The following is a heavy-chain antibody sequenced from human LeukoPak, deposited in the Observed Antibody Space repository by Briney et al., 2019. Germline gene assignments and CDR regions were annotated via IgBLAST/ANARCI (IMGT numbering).Heavy chain of an antibody. Sequence: GGSLRLSCAASGFTFSSYGMHWVRQAPGKGLEWVAVIWYDGSNKYYADSVKGRFTITRDNSKNTLYLQMNSLRAEDTAEYYCARDMDIAAAGTADWGQGTLVTVSS. CDR1: GFTFSSYG. CDR3: ARDMDIAAAGTAD. V-gene: IGHV3-33*01. D-gene: IGHD6-13*01. J-gene: IGHJ4*02. CDR2: IWYDGSNK.